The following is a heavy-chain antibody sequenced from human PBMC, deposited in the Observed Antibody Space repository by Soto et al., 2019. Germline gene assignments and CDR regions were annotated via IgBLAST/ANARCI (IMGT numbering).Heavy chain of an antibody. CDR1: GGSISSYY. V-gene: IGHV4-4*07. Sequence: QVQLQESGPGLVKPSETLSLTCTVSGGSISSYYWSWIRQPAGKGLEWIGRIYTSGSTNYNPSLKGRVTMSVDTSTDQFSLKLSSVTAADTAVYYCARDPITGYCSGGSCSPWFDPWGQGTLVTVSS. CDR3: ARDPITGYCSGGSCSPWFDP. J-gene: IGHJ5*02. D-gene: IGHD2-15*01. CDR2: IYTSGST.